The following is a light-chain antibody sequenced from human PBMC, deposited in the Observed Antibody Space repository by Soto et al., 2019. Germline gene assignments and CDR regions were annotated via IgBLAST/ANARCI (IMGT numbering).Light chain of an antibody. J-gene: IGLJ1*01. Sequence: QSALTQPASVSGSPGQSITISCTGTSSDVGGYNYVSWYQQHPGKAPKLMIYDVSNRPSGVSNRFSGSKSGNTASLTISGLQAEDEADYYCSSYTSSSTPYYVFATGTQLTVL. CDR2: DVS. V-gene: IGLV2-14*01. CDR3: SSYTSSSTPYYV. CDR1: SSDVGGYNY.